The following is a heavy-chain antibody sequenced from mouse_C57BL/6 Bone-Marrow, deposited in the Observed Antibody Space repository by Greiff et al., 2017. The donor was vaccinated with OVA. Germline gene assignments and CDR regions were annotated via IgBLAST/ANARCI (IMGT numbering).Heavy chain of an antibody. CDR1: GFSLTSYA. J-gene: IGHJ4*01. V-gene: IGHV2-9-1*01. CDR2: IWTGGGT. CDR3: GRRKGDVDAMDY. D-gene: IGHD3-3*01. Sequence: VQLQQSGPGLVAPSQSLSITCTVSGFSLTSYAISWVRQPPGKGLEWLGVIWTGGGTNYNSALKSRLSISKDNSKSQVFFTMNSLHTDDTASDYCGRRKGDVDAMDYWGQGTSVTVSS.